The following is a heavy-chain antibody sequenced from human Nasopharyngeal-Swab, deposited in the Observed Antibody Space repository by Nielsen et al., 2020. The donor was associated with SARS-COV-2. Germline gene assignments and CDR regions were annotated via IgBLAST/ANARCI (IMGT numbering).Heavy chain of an antibody. J-gene: IGHJ4*02. CDR3: ARGGYSYGTDY. CDR2: IYYSGST. Sequence: SETLSLTCTVSGCSISSGGYYCSWIRQPPGKGLEWIGYIYYSGSTYYNPSLKSRVTISVDTSKTQFSLKLNSVTAADTAVYYCARGGYSYGTDYWGQGTLVTVSS. CDR1: GCSISSGGYY. D-gene: IGHD5-18*01. V-gene: IGHV4-30-4*08.